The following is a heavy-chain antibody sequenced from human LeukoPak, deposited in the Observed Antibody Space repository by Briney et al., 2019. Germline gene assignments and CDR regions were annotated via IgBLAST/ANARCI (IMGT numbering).Heavy chain of an antibody. CDR1: GGSISSSSYY. J-gene: IGHJ6*03. V-gene: IGHV4-39*07. CDR2: IYYSGST. D-gene: IGHD3-10*01. CDR3: AREDSGSYYNYYYFYMDV. Sequence: SGTLSLTCTVSGGSISSSSYYWGWIRQPPGKGLEWIGSIYYSGSTNYNPSLKSRVALSVDTSKTQFSLRLSSVTAADTAVYYCAREDSGSYYNYYYFYMDVWGKGTTATISS.